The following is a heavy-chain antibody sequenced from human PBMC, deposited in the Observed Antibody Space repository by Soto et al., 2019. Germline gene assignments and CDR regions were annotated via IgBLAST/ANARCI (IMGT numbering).Heavy chain of an antibody. CDR2: IIPIFGTA. D-gene: IGHD2-8*01. Sequence: SVKVSCKASGGTFSSYAISWVRQAPGQGLEWMGGIIPIFGTANYAQKFQGRVTITADESTSTAYMELSSLRSEDTAVYYCARRGGPDPQNGYYYYYMDVWGKGTTVTVSS. J-gene: IGHJ6*03. CDR3: ARRGGPDPQNGYYYYYMDV. V-gene: IGHV1-69*13. CDR1: GGTFSSYA.